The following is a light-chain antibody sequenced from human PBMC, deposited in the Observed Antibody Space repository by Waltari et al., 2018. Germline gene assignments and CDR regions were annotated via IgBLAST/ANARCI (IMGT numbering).Light chain of an antibody. CDR3: AAWDDSLSAWV. J-gene: IGLJ3*02. V-gene: IGLV1-47*01. Sequence: QSVLTQAPSASETPGQRVTISCSGSSSNIGHNYVYWYQQLPGTAPKLLIYKNNQRPSGVPDRFSGSKSGTSASLAISGLRSEDEADFYCAAWDDSLSAWVFGGGTKLTVL. CDR1: SSNIGHNY. CDR2: KNN.